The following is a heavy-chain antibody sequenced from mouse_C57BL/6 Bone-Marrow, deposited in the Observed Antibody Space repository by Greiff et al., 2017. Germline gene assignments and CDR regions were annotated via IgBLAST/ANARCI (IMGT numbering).Heavy chain of an antibody. D-gene: IGHD2-3*01. CDR2: INPNNGGT. CDR3: ARWGDGYFAWFAY. CDR1: GYTFTDYN. J-gene: IGHJ3*01. V-gene: IGHV1-18*01. Sequence: EVQLQQPGPELVKPGASVKIPCKASGYTFTDYNMAWVKQSHGQSLEWIGDINPNNGGTIYNQKFKGKATLTVDKSSSTAYMELRSLTSEDTAVYYCARWGDGYFAWFAYWGQGTLVTVSA.